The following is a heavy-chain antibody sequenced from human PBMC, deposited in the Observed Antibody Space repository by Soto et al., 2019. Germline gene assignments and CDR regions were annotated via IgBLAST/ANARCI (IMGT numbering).Heavy chain of an antibody. V-gene: IGHV4-59*01. D-gene: IGHD6-6*01. J-gene: IGHJ6*02. CDR1: GGSINSYY. CDR3: ARSYSSYV. Sequence: PSETLSLTCTVSGGSINSYYWSWIRQPPGKGLEWIGYIYYSGTTNYNPSLKSRVTISVDTSKNQFSLNLSSVTAADTAVYYCARSYSSYVWGQGTTVTVSS. CDR2: IYYSGTT.